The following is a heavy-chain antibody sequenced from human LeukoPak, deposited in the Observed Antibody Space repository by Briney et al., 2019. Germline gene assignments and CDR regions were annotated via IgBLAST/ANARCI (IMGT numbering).Heavy chain of an antibody. CDR1: GFTFSSYA. CDR3: AKVRSSSWGRGYYYMDV. J-gene: IGHJ6*03. CDR2: ISGSGGST. V-gene: IGHV3-23*01. D-gene: IGHD6-13*01. Sequence: PGGSLRLSCAASGFTFSSYAMSWVRQAPGKGLEWVSAISGSGGSTYYADSVKGRFTISRDNSKNTLYLQMNSLRAEDTAVYYCAKVRSSSWGRGYYYMDVWGKGTTVTVSS.